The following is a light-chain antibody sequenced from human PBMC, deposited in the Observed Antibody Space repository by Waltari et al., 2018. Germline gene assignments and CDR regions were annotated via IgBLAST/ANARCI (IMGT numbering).Light chain of an antibody. CDR2: DAS. J-gene: IGKJ4*01. Sequence: DIQMTQSPSSLSASVGDRGTITCQASQDLTNSLHWYQQKSGKAPQLLIYDASNLETGVPSRFSGSGSGTDFTFTISSLQPEDVATYYCQQNGHPPLTFGGGTKVEIK. CDR1: QDLTNS. V-gene: IGKV1-33*01. CDR3: QQNGHPPLT.